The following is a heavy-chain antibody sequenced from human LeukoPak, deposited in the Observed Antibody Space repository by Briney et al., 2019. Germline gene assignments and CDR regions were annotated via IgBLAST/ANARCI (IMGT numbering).Heavy chain of an antibody. CDR3: ASPRYYDFWSGLDY. CDR1: GFTFSSYA. Sequence: GGSLRLSCAASGFTFSSYAMSWVRQAPGKGLEWVSAISGSGGSTYYADSVKGRFTISRDNSKNTLYLQMNSLRAEDTAVYYCASPRYYDFWSGLDYWGQGTLVTVSS. CDR2: ISGSGGST. J-gene: IGHJ4*02. D-gene: IGHD3-3*01. V-gene: IGHV3-23*01.